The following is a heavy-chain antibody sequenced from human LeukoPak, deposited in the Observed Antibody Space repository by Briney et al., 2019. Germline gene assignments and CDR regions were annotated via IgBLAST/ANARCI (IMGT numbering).Heavy chain of an antibody. CDR3: ARGAVEISYYYGSGSYYTDY. J-gene: IGHJ4*02. CDR1: GDSISNFY. CDR2: IYTSGST. Sequence: SETLSLTCTVSGDSISNFYWSWIRQPAGKGLEWIGRIYTSGSTNYNPSLKSRVTISVDTSKNQFSLKLSSVTAADTAVYYCARGAVEISYYYGSGSYYTDYWGQGTLVTVSS. D-gene: IGHD3-10*01. V-gene: IGHV4-4*07.